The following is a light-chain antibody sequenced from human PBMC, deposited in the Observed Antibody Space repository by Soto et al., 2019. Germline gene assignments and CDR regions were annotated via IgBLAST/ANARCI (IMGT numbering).Light chain of an antibody. Sequence: EIVLTQSPATLSLSPGERATLSCRASQSVSSYLAWYQQKPGQAPRLLIYDASNRATGIPARFSGSGSGTDFTLTISSLEPEDFAVYYCQQRSNPAITFGQGTRWRL. CDR1: QSVSSY. V-gene: IGKV3-11*01. J-gene: IGKJ5*01. CDR2: DAS. CDR3: QQRSNPAIT.